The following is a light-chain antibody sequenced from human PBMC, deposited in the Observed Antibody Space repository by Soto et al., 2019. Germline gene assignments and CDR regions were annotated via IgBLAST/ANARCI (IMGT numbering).Light chain of an antibody. CDR1: QSITSY. V-gene: IGKV1-39*01. Sequence: DIQMTQSPSSLSASVGDRVTITCRASQSITSYLNWYQQKPGKAPKLLIYAASSLQSGVPSRFSGSGSGTDFTLTISSLQPEDLATDYCQQSYSTLGLTFGGGTKVEIK. CDR3: QQSYSTLGLT. CDR2: AAS. J-gene: IGKJ4*01.